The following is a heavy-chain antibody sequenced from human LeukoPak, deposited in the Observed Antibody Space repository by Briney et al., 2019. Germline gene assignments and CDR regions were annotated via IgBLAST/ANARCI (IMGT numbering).Heavy chain of an antibody. D-gene: IGHD3-10*01. CDR1: GFSFSNAW. CDR2: IKSKTDGETT. J-gene: IGHJ4*02. V-gene: IGHV3-15*01. CDR3: ARSNLYGSGSYYEFDY. Sequence: GGSLRLSCAPSGFSFSNAWMSWVRQAPGKGLEWVGRIKSKTDGETTDYAAPVKGRFTMSRDDSKNTLYLQMNSLKSEDTAVYYCARSNLYGSGSYYEFDYWGQGTLVTVSS.